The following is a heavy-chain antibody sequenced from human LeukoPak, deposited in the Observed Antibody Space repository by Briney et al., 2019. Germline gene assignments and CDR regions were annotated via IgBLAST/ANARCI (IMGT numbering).Heavy chain of an antibody. CDR1: GFTFSSYA. Sequence: GSLRLSCAASGFTFSSYAMHWVRQAPGKGLELVAVISYDGSNKYYADSVKGRFTISRDNPKNTLYLQMNSLRAEDTAVYYCASNKDPPIERLWLRLDYWGQGTLVTVSS. D-gene: IGHD5-18*01. CDR2: ISYDGSNK. J-gene: IGHJ4*02. CDR3: ASNKDPPIERLWLRLDY. V-gene: IGHV3-30-3*01.